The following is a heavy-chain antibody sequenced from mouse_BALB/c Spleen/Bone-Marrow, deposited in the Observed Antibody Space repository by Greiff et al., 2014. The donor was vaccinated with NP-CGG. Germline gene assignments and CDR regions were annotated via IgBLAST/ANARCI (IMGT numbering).Heavy chain of an antibody. CDR3: AGDTMDY. V-gene: IGHV1S56*01. CDR1: GYTFTSYY. CDR2: IYPGNVNT. Sequence: QVQLQQSXPELVKPGASVRISCKASGYTFTSYYIHWVKQRPGQGLEWIGWIYPGNVNTKYNEKFKGKATLTADKSSSTAYMQLSSLTSEDSAVYFCAGDTMDYWGQGTSVTVSS. J-gene: IGHJ4*01.